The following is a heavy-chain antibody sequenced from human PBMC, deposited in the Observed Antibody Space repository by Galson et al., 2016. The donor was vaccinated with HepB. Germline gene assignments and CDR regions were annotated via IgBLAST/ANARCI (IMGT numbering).Heavy chain of an antibody. V-gene: IGHV4-39*01. CDR3: APGIVGAVKSYYYYRDA. CDR1: GASISGTEYY. J-gene: IGHJ6*03. D-gene: IGHD6-19*01. Sequence: SETLSLTCSVSGASISGTEYYWGWIRQPPGRGLEWIGRIYYTENTYYNPSLESRVTISVDMSKNQFSLRLNSVTAADTGDYYCAPGIVGAVKSYYYYRDAWGKGSPVTVSS. CDR2: IYYTENT.